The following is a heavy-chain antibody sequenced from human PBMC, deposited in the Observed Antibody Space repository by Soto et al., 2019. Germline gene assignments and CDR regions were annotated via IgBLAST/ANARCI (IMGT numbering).Heavy chain of an antibody. CDR3: ARAENPAPAPPPAPPPGRWFDP. V-gene: IGHV1-18*01. D-gene: IGHD2-2*01. CDR1: GYTFTSYG. Sequence: GASVKVSCKASGYTFTSYGISWVRQAPGQGLEWMGWISAYNGNTNYAQKLQGRVTMTTDTSTSTAYMELRSPRSDDTAVYYCARAENPAPAPPPAPPPGRWFDPWGQGTLVTVSS. J-gene: IGHJ5*02. CDR2: ISAYNGNT.